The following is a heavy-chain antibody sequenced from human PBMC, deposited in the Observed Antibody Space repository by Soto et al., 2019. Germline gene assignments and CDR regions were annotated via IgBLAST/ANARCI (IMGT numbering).Heavy chain of an antibody. Sequence: GGSLRLSCAASGFTFSSYGMHWVRQAPGKGLEWVAVIWYDGSNKYYADSVKGRFTISRDNSKNTLYLQMNSLRAEDTAVYYCARDINGIRFLEWLFDYWGQGTLVTVSS. CDR1: GFTFSSYG. CDR3: ARDINGIRFLEWLFDY. CDR2: IWYDGSNK. D-gene: IGHD3-3*01. V-gene: IGHV3-33*01. J-gene: IGHJ4*02.